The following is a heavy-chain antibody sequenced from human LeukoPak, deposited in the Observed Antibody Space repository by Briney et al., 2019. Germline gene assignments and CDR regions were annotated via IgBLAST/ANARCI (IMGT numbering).Heavy chain of an antibody. CDR3: ARNGHCSSTSCLPYYYYYYMDV. D-gene: IGHD2-2*01. Sequence: ASVKVSCKASGYTFTGYYMHWVRQAPGQGLEWMGWINPNSGGTNYAQKFQGRVTMTRDTSISTAYMELSRLRSDDTAVYYCARNGHCSSTSCLPYYYYYYMDVWGKGTTVTISS. J-gene: IGHJ6*03. CDR1: GYTFTGYY. CDR2: INPNSGGT. V-gene: IGHV1-2*02.